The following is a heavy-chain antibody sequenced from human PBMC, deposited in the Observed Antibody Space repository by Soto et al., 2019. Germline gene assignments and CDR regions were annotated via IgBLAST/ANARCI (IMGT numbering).Heavy chain of an antibody. CDR3: ARCTWEYYFDY. CDR1: GVSCSGYY. V-gene: IGHV4-39*01. D-gene: IGHD1-26*01. Sequence: LETLSLTCAVYGVSCSGYYLRCIRQARGKGLEWIGSIYYSGSTYYNPSLKSRVTISVDTSKNQFSLKLSSVTAADTAVYYCARCTWEYYFDYWGQGTLVTVSS. CDR2: IYYSGST. J-gene: IGHJ4*02.